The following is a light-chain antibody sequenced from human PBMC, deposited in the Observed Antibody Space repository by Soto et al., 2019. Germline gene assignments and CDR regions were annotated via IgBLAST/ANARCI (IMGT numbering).Light chain of an antibody. V-gene: IGKV3-20*01. Sequence: EIVLTQSPGTLSLSPGERATLSCRASQSVIRTYLAWYQQKPGQAPRLLMYDISRRATGIPDRFSGSGSGTDFSLTINRLEPEDFAVYYCQQYGSSPLTFGGGTKVEVK. J-gene: IGKJ4*01. CDR3: QQYGSSPLT. CDR2: DIS. CDR1: QSVIRTY.